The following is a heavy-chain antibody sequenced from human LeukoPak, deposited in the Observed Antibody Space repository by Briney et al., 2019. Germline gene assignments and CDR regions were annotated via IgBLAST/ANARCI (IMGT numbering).Heavy chain of an antibody. CDR1: GGSFSGYY. J-gene: IGHJ6*03. V-gene: IGHV4-34*01. CDR2: INHSGST. D-gene: IGHD3-22*01. Sequence: SETLSLNCAVYGGSFSGYYWSWIRQPPGKELEWIGEINHSGSTNYNPSLKSRATTSVDTSKNQFSLKLSSVTASGTAVYYCARVSRLLVTRYYMDVWGKGTTVTVSS. CDR3: ARVSRLLVTRYYMDV.